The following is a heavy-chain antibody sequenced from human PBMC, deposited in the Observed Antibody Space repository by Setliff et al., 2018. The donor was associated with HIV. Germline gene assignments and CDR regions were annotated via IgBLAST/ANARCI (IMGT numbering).Heavy chain of an antibody. CDR2: IKSKTDGETE. CDR1: GFTFTNAW. V-gene: IGHV3-15*01. D-gene: IGHD2-21*01. J-gene: IGHJ4*02. CDR3: NTGTRLVD. Sequence: PGGSLRLSCAASGFTFTNAWMSWVRQAPGKGLEWVGRIKSKTDGETEEYAAPEKGRFTISGDDSRSTLYLQMNSLITEETALYYCNTGTRLVDWGQGALVTVSS.